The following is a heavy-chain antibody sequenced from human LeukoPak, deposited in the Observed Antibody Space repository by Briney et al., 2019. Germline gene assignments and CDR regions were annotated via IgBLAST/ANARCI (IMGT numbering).Heavy chain of an antibody. J-gene: IGHJ3*02. Sequence: GGSLRLSCAASGFTFSSYGMHWVRQAPGKGLEWVAVIWYDGSNKYCADSVKGRFTISRDNSKNTLYLQMNSLRAEDTAVYYCARVTITEDAFDIWGQGTMVTVSS. V-gene: IGHV3-33*01. CDR1: GFTFSSYG. D-gene: IGHD5-12*01. CDR2: IWYDGSNK. CDR3: ARVTITEDAFDI.